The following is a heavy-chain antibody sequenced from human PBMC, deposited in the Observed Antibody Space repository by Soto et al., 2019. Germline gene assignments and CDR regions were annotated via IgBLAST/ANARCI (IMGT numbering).Heavy chain of an antibody. V-gene: IGHV3-21*01. D-gene: IGHD3-16*02. Sequence: PGGSLRLSCAASGFTFSSYSMNWVRQAPGKGLEWVSSISSSSSYIYYADSVKGRFTISRDNAKNSLYLQMNSLRAEDTAVYYCARDRIGRYDYIWGSYRPKNWFDPWGQGTLVTVSS. CDR1: GFTFSSYS. CDR2: ISSSSSYI. CDR3: ARDRIGRYDYIWGSYRPKNWFDP. J-gene: IGHJ5*02.